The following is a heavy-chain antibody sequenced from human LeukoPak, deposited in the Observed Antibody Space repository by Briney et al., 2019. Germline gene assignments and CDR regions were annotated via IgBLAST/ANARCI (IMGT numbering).Heavy chain of an antibody. CDR2: INPSGGST. D-gene: IGHD5-18*01. Sequence: ASVKVSCKASGYTFTNYYMHWVRQAPGQGLEWMGIINPSGGSTSYAQKFQGRATMTRDTSTSTVYMELSSLRSEDTAVYYCAREANTAMVIGYWGQGTLVTVSS. J-gene: IGHJ4*02. CDR3: AREANTAMVIGY. V-gene: IGHV1-46*01. CDR1: GYTFTNYY.